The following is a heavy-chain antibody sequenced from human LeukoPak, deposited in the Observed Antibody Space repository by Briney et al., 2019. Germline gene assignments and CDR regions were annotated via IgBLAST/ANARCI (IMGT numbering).Heavy chain of an antibody. V-gene: IGHV4-59*01. D-gene: IGHD3-10*01. CDR1: GGSISGYF. J-gene: IGHJ3*02. Sequence: SETLSLTCTVSGGSISGYFWSWLRQPPGEGLQFIGYIYYTGTASYNPSLNSRVTMSVDMSKNQFSLKVSYVTAADTAVYYCAKSNGYGLVDIWGQGTMVTVSS. CDR3: AKSNGYGLVDI. CDR2: IYYTGTA.